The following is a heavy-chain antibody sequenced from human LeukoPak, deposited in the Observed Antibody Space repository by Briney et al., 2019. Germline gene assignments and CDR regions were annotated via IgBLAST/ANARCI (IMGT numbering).Heavy chain of an antibody. V-gene: IGHV1-2*02. CDR2: IKPNNGGT. D-gene: IGHD2-2*01. J-gene: IGHJ5*02. CDR3: ARARGDIVVVPAAIWFDP. Sequence: GASVKVSCKASGYTFTGYYMHWVRQAPGQGLEWMGWIKPNNGGTNYAQKFQGRVTMTRDTSISTAYMEPSRLRSDDTAVYYCARARGDIVVVPAAIWFDPWGQGTLVTVSS. CDR1: GYTFTGYY.